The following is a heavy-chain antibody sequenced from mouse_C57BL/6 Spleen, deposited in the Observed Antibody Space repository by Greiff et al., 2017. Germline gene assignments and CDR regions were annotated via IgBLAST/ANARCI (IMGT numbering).Heavy chain of an antibody. D-gene: IGHD2-4*01. CDR3: AGFDYGFDD. J-gene: IGHJ3*01. Sequence: EVMLVESGGGLVKPGGSLKLSCAASGFTFSSYTMSWVRQTPEKRLEWVATISGGGGNTYYPDSVKGRFTISRDNAKNTLYLQMSSLRSEDTALYYCAGFDYGFDDWGQGTLVTVSA. V-gene: IGHV5-9*01. CDR1: GFTFSSYT. CDR2: ISGGGGNT.